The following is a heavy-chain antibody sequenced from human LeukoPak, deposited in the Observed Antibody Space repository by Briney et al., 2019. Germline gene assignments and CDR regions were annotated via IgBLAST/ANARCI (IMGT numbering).Heavy chain of an antibody. Sequence: PSETLSLTRTVAGGSISSSSYYWGWIRQPPGKGLEWIGSFYYSGSTYYNPSLKSRVAISVDTSKNQFSLKLSSVTAADTAVYYCATHDYSNQNWFDPWGQGTLVTVSS. CDR2: FYYSGST. J-gene: IGHJ5*02. CDR3: ATHDYSNQNWFDP. CDR1: GGSISSSSYY. V-gene: IGHV4-39*01. D-gene: IGHD4-11*01.